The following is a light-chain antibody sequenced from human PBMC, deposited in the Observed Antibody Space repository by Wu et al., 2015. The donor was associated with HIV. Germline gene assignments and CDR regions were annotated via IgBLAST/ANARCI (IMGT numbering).Light chain of an antibody. V-gene: IGKV1-5*03. J-gene: IGKJ1*01. CDR1: QNIVNW. Sequence: DIHMTQSPSTLSASVGDRVTITCRASQNIVNWLAWYQQKPGKAPKLLIYKASTLASGVPSRFSGSGSGTEFTLTISSLQPDDFATYYCQRYDSYRTFGQGTKV. CDR2: KAS. CDR3: QRYDSYRT.